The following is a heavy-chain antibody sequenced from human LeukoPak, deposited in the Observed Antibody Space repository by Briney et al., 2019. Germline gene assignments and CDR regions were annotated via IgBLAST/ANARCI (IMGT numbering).Heavy chain of an antibody. CDR3: TTDGVGVEGATYDN. V-gene: IGHV3-15*01. J-gene: IGHJ4*02. CDR1: GFTFINAW. CDR2: IKAKAHGGTI. Sequence: PGGSLRLSCAASGFTFINAWMAWVRQAPGKGLEWVGRIKAKAHGGTIEYAAPVKGRFTISRDDSKNTLYLQMNGLKTEDTAVYYCTTDGVGVEGATYDNWGQGTLVSVSS. D-gene: IGHD1-26*01.